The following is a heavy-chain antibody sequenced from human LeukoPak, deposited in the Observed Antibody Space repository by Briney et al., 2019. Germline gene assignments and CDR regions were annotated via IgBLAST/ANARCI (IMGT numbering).Heavy chain of an antibody. CDR3: ARESIAAAGPNFDY. CDR1: GFTFSSYA. D-gene: IGHD6-13*01. CDR2: ISYDGSNK. J-gene: IGHJ4*02. V-gene: IGHV3-30*04. Sequence: GGSLRLSCAASGFTFSSYAMHWVRQAPGKGLEWVAVISYDGSNKYYADSVKGRFTISRDNSKNTLYLQMNSLRAEDTAVYYCARESIAAAGPNFDYWGQGTLVTVSS.